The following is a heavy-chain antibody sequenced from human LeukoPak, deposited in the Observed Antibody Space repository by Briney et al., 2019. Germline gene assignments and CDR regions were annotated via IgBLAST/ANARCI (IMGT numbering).Heavy chain of an antibody. V-gene: IGHV3-11*01. CDR1: GFTFSDYY. J-gene: IGHJ6*02. CDR3: ARRQQWLVRGYYYYYGMDV. D-gene: IGHD6-19*01. Sequence: GGSLRLSCAASGFTFSDYYMSWIRQAPGKGLEWVSYISSSGSTIYYADSVKGRFTISRDNAKNSLYLQMNSLRAEGTAVYYCARRQQWLVRGYYYYYGMDVWGQGTTVTVSS. CDR2: ISSSGSTI.